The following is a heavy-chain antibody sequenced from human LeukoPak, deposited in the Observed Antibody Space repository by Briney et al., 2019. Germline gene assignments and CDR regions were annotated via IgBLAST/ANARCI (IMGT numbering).Heavy chain of an antibody. V-gene: IGHV3-48*03. D-gene: IGHD1-26*01. CDR1: GFSFGNYA. CDR3: ARRDRGSYGY. CDR2: ISSSGSTI. J-gene: IGHJ4*02. Sequence: GGSLRLSCVASGFSFGNYARNWVRQAPGKGPEWVSYISSSGSTIYYADSVKGRFTISRDNAKNSLYLQMNSLRAEDTAVYYCARRDRGSYGYWGQGTLVTVSS.